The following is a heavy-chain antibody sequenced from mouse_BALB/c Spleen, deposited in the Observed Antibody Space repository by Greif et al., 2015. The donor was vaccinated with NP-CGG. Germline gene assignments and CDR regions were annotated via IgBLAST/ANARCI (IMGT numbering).Heavy chain of an antibody. CDR2: IRNKANGYTT. CDR1: GFTFTDYY. Sequence: EVKVVESGGGLVQPGGSLRLSCATSGFTFTDYYMSWVRQPPGKALEWLGFIRNKANGYTTEYSASVKGRFTISRDNSQSILYLQMNTLRAEDSATYYCAREYGNYFDYWGQGTTLTVS. V-gene: IGHV7-3*02. J-gene: IGHJ2*01. CDR3: AREYGNYFDY. D-gene: IGHD2-10*02.